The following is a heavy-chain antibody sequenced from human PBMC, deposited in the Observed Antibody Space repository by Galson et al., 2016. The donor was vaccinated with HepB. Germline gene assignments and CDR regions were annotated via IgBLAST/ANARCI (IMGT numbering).Heavy chain of an antibody. V-gene: IGHV1-69*13. D-gene: IGHD5-24*01. CDR2: VIRFFGTP. J-gene: IGHJ4*02. CDR3: VRVARDGYTSITSFDC. Sequence: SVKVSCKASGGTFRSNVISWVRQAPGHGLEWMGGVIRFFGTPHYAQKFQGRVTITADESTSTGYMELSSLTSEDTGVYYCVRVARDGYTSITSFDCWGQGTPVTVSS. CDR1: GGTFRSNV.